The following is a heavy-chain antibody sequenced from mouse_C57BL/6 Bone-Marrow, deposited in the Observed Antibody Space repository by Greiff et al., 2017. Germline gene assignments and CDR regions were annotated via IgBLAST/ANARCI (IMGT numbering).Heavy chain of an antibody. CDR2: IYPYDSET. D-gene: IGHD4-1*01. V-gene: IGHV1-61*01. CDR1: GYTFTSYW. Sequence: QVQLQQPGAELVRPGSSVKLSCKASGYTFTSYWMDWVKQRPGQGLEWIGNIYPYDSETHYNQKFKDKATLTVDKSPSTAYMQLSSLTSEASAVYYCARTETGYWGQGTTLTVSS. J-gene: IGHJ2*01. CDR3: ARTETGY.